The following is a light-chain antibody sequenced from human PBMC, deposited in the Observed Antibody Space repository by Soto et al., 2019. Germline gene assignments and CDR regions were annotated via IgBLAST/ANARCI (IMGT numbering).Light chain of an antibody. J-gene: IGKJ2*02. CDR1: QSVGSY. CDR2: EAS. Sequence: EIVLTQSAATLSLCPGERATLSCRASQSVGSYLAWYQQKPGQAPRLLIYEASNRATGIPARFSGSGSGTDFTLTISSLEPEDFAVYFCQQRSNWPRGTFGQGTKVEIK. CDR3: QQRSNWPRGT. V-gene: IGKV3-11*01.